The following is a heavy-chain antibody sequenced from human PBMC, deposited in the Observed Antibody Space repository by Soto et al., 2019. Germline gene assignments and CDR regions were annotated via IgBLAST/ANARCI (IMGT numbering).Heavy chain of an antibody. CDR3: ARDPPYYDSSGYSRAEYFQH. Sequence: GASVKVCCKASGGTFSSYAISWVRQAPGQGLEWMGGIIPIFGTANYAQKFQGRVTITADESTSTAYMELSSLRSEDTAVYYCARDPPYYDSSGYSRAEYFQHWGQGTLVTVSS. D-gene: IGHD3-22*01. J-gene: IGHJ1*01. CDR1: GGTFSSYA. V-gene: IGHV1-69*13. CDR2: IIPIFGTA.